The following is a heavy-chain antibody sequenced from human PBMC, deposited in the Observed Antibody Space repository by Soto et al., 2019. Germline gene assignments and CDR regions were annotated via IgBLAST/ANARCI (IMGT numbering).Heavy chain of an antibody. CDR1: GYTFSGYD. D-gene: IGHD2-21*02. Sequence: ASVKVSCKTSGYTFSGYDINWVRQATGQGLEWMGWMNPNSGYTGYAQKFQGRVTMTRNTSISTAFLELSSLSSEDTAVYYCARISSFIGVTGTYSDYWGQGTLVTVSS. CDR3: ARISSFIGVTGTYSDY. V-gene: IGHV1-8*01. CDR2: MNPNSGYT. J-gene: IGHJ4*02.